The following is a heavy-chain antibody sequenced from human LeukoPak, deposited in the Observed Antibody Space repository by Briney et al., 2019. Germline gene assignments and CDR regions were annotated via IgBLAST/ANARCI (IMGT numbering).Heavy chain of an antibody. Sequence: ASVKVSCKASGYTFTSYYMHWVRQAPGQGLEWMGWINPNSGGTNYAQKFQGRVTMTRDTSISTAYMELSRLRSDDTAVYYCARSDFWSGYYTTVDYWGQGTLVTVSS. V-gene: IGHV1-2*02. D-gene: IGHD3-3*01. CDR1: GYTFTSYY. J-gene: IGHJ4*02. CDR2: INPNSGGT. CDR3: ARSDFWSGYYTTVDY.